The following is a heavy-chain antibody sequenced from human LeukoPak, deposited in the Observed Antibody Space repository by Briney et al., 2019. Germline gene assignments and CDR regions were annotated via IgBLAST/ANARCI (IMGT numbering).Heavy chain of an antibody. V-gene: IGHV3-7*01. J-gene: IGHJ4*02. CDR1: GFTFSSHW. D-gene: IGHD3-16*01. Sequence: GGSLRLSCVASGFTFSSHWMSWVRQAPGKGLEGVANIWQGGSEKYYVDSVKGRFTISRDNAKNSLYLQMNSLRAEDTAVYYCARDQNLISWGLDYFDYWGQGTLVTVSS. CDR3: ARDQNLISWGLDYFDY. CDR2: IWQGGSEK.